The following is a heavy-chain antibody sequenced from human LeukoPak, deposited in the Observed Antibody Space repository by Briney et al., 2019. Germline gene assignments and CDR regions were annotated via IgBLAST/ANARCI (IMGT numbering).Heavy chain of an antibody. D-gene: IGHD2-15*01. Sequence: PSETLSLTCTVSGYSISNGYYWGWIRRPPGKGLEWIGTTYHSGTSYYNPSLKSRVTISVDTSKNQLSLKVNSVTAADTAVYYCARVDGSCSGGSCPSGNWFDPWGQGTLVTVSS. CDR3: ARVDGSCSGGSCPSGNWFDP. V-gene: IGHV4-38-2*02. CDR2: TYHSGTS. CDR1: GYSISNGYY. J-gene: IGHJ5*02.